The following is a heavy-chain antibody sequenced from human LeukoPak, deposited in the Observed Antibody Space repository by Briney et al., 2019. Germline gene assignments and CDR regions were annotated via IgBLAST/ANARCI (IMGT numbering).Heavy chain of an antibody. CDR3: ARLPTMVRGSYLFYYYGMDV. CDR1: GGSFSGYY. D-gene: IGHD3-10*01. CDR2: INHSGST. Sequence: SETLSLTCAVYGGSFSGYYWSWIRQPPGKGLEWMGEINHSGSTNYNPSLKSRVTISVDTSKNQFSLKLSSVTAADTAVYYCARLPTMVRGSYLFYYYGMDVWGQGTTVTVSS. V-gene: IGHV4-34*01. J-gene: IGHJ6*02.